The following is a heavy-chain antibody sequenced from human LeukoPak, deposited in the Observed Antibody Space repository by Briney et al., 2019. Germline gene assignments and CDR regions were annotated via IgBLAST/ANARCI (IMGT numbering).Heavy chain of an antibody. CDR2: ISGSGGST. V-gene: IGHV3-23*01. Sequence: PGASLRLSCAASGFTFSSYAMSWVRQAPGKGLEWVSAISGSGGSTYYADSVKGRFTISRDNSKNTLYLQMNSLRAEDTAVYYCAKFMSGYYFGLDYWGQGTLVTVSS. CDR3: AKFMSGYYFGLDY. D-gene: IGHD3-22*01. J-gene: IGHJ4*02. CDR1: GFTFSSYA.